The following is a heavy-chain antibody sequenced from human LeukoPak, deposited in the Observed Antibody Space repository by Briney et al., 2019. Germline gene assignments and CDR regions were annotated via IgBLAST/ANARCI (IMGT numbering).Heavy chain of an antibody. D-gene: IGHD6-13*01. CDR1: GGTFSSYA. CDR2: IIPIFGTA. J-gene: IGHJ4*02. Sequence: ASVKVSCKASGGTFSSYAITRVRQAPGQGLEWMGRIIPIFGTANYAQKFQGRVTITTDESTRTAYMELSSLRSEDTAVYYCARERPPGDSSSWFLEGYFDIWGQGSLVIVSS. CDR3: ARERPPGDSSSWFLEGYFDI. V-gene: IGHV1-69*05.